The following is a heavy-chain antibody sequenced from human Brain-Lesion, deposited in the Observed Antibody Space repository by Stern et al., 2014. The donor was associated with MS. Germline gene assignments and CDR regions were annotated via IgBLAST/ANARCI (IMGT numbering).Heavy chain of an antibody. J-gene: IGHJ4*02. D-gene: IGHD3-9*01. Sequence: QMQLVQSGPGLVKPSGTLSLTCAVSGDSISTSHWWSWVRQPPGKGLEWIGEVHHRGTTTYNPSLKSRVTISLDKSQNQFFLKLTSVTAADTAVYYCARASYNVLTDYYMGLIDYWGQGTLVTVSS. CDR2: VHHRGTT. V-gene: IGHV4-4*02. CDR3: ARASYNVLTDYYMGLIDY. CDR1: GDSISTSHW.